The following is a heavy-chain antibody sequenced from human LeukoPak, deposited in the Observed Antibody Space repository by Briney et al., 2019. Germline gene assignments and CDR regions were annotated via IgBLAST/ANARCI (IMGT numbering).Heavy chain of an antibody. D-gene: IGHD2-2*01. CDR2: INPSGGST. J-gene: IGHJ6*03. CDR3: ARAGNQPLHYYYMDV. V-gene: IGHV1-46*01. CDR1: GYTFTSYY. Sequence: ASVKVSCKASGYTFTSYYMHWVRQAPGQGLEWMGIINPSGGSTSYAQKFQGRVTMTRDTSTSTVYMELSSLRSEDTAVYYCARAGNQPLHYYYMDVWGKGTTVTVSS.